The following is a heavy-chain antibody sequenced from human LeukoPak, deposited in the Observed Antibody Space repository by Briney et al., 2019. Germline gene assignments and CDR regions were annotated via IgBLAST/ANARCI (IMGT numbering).Heavy chain of an antibody. V-gene: IGHV3-30*03. D-gene: IGHD3-16*02. CDR2: ISYDGSNK. J-gene: IGHJ4*02. CDR3: ARAPAPPSYYFDY. Sequence: GGSLRLSCAASGFTFSSYGMHWVRQAPGKGLEWVAVISYDGSNKYYADSVKGRFTISRDNSKNTLYLQMNSLRAEDTAVYYCARAPAPPSYYFDYWGQGTLVTVSS. CDR1: GFTFSSYG.